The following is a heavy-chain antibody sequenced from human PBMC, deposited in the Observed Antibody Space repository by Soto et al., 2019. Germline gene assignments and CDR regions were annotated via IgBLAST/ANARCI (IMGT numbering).Heavy chain of an antibody. J-gene: IGHJ1*01. CDR2: INPTSGGT. Sequence: QVQLVQSGAEVKKPGASVKVSCKASGYTFTDYYMHWVRQAPGQGLEWMGWINPTSGGTNYAQRFQGRVTMTRDTSISTAYMELSRLRSDDTAVYYCAREGSSSSKYCQHWGQGTLVTVSS. V-gene: IGHV1-2*02. CDR3: AREGSSSSKYCQH. D-gene: IGHD6-6*01. CDR1: GYTFTDYY.